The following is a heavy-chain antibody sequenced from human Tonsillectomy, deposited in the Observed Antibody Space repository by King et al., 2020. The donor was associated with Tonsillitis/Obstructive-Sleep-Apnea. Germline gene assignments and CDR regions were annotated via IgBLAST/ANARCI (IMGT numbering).Heavy chain of an antibody. CDR2: ISSDGSST. V-gene: IGHV3-30*18. D-gene: IGHD3-10*01. Sequence: VQLVESGGGVVQPGRSLRLSCAASGFTFSSYAMHWVRQAPGKGLEWVATISSDGSSTYYVDSLKGRFTVSRDTSKNTLFLQMNSLRAEDTAVYYCAKSPGSGTSYSPSDSWGQGTLVTVSS. J-gene: IGHJ5*01. CDR3: AKSPGSGTSYSPSDS. CDR1: GFTFSSYA.